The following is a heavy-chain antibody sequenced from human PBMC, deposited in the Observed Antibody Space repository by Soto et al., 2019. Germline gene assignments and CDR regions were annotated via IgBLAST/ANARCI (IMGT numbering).Heavy chain of an antibody. D-gene: IGHD6-19*01. V-gene: IGHV6-1*01. CDR2: TYYRSKWYN. CDR1: GDSFSINIAA. Sequence: SHTVSLTGSISGDSFSINIAAWNWIRQSPSRGLEWLGRTYYRSKWYNDYALSVKSRITINPDTSKNQFYLRLNSVTPEDTAVYYCARGWYSGRIWFDPWGQGTLVTVS. CDR3: ARGWYSGRIWFDP. J-gene: IGHJ5*02.